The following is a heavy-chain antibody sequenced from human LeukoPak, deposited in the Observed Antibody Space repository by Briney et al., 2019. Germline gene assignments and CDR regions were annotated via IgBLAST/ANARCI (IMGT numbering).Heavy chain of an antibody. D-gene: IGHD4-17*01. CDR2: IYYSGST. V-gene: IGHV4-30-4*01. J-gene: IGHJ4*02. CDR3: ARATNGYGDPNFDH. CDR1: GGSISSGDYY. Sequence: SETLSLTCTVSGGSISSGDYYWSWIRQPPGKGLEWIGYIYYSGSTYYNPSLKSRVTISVDTSKNQFSLKLSSVTAADTAVYYCARATNGYGDPNFDHWGQGTLVTVSS.